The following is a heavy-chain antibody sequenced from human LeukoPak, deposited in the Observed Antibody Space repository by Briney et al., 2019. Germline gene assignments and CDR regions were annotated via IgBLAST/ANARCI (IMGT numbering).Heavy chain of an antibody. CDR2: INPNSGGT. Sequence: ASVKVSCKASGYTFTGYYMHWVRQAPGQGLEWMGWINPNSGGTNYAQKFQGRVTMTRDTSISTAYMELSSLRSEDTAVYYCARDYSYRWFGELRAFDIWGQGTMVTVSS. CDR3: ARDYSYRWFGELRAFDI. CDR1: GYTFTGYY. V-gene: IGHV1-2*02. D-gene: IGHD3-10*01. J-gene: IGHJ3*02.